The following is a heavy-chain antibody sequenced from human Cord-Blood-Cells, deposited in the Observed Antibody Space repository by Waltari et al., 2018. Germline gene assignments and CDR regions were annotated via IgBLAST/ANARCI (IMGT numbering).Heavy chain of an antibody. J-gene: IGHJ4*02. V-gene: IGHV3-48*03. D-gene: IGHD3-10*01. CDR3: ARDGGSGSSIIPY. CDR1: GFTFSSYE. Sequence: EVQLVESGGGLVQPGGSLRLSCAASGFTFSSYEMNWVCQAPGKGLEWVSYISSSGSTIYYADSVKGRFTISRDNAKNSLYLQMNSLRAEDTAVYYCARDGGSGSSIIPYWGQGTLVTVSS. CDR2: ISSSGSTI.